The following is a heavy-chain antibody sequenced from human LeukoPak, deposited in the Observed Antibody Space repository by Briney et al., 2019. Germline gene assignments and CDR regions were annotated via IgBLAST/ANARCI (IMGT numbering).Heavy chain of an antibody. V-gene: IGHV4-59*01. CDR2: IYYSGST. J-gene: IGHJ3*02. D-gene: IGHD2-2*01. CDR3: ARDRPYCSSTSCLNDAFDI. CDR1: GGSISSYY. Sequence: SETLSRTCTVSGGSISSYYWSWIRQPPGKGLEWIGYIYYSGSTNYNPSLKSRVTISVDTSKNQFSLKLSSVTAADTAVYYCARDRPYCSSTSCLNDAFDIWGQGTMVTVSS.